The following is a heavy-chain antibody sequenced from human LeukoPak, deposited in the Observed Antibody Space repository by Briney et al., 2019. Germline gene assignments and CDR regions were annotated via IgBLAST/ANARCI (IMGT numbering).Heavy chain of an antibody. CDR2: IYYSGST. CDR1: GGSISSSSYY. J-gene: IGHJ4*02. D-gene: IGHD2-2*01. Sequence: SETLSLTCTVSGGSISSSSYYWGWIRQPPGKGLEWIGSIYYSGSTYYNPSLKSRVTIPVDTSKNQFSLKLSSVTAADTAVYYCARLPRLGYCSSTSCWLMGYGSGAVDYWGQGTLVTVSS. V-gene: IGHV4-39*01. CDR3: ARLPRLGYCSSTSCWLMGYGSGAVDY.